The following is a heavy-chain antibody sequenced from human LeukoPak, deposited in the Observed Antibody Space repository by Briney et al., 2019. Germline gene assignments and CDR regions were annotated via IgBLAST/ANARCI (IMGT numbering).Heavy chain of an antibody. CDR3: ARGVPIAAAGKWFDP. V-gene: IGHV1-2*02. Sequence: ASVKVSFRASGYTFTGYYMHWVRRVPGQGLEWMGWVDPNSGGTNYAQKFQGRVTMTRVTSISTAYMELSRLRSDDTAVYYCARGVPIAAAGKWFDPWGQGTLVTVSS. J-gene: IGHJ5*02. CDR1: GYTFTGYY. CDR2: VDPNSGGT. D-gene: IGHD6-13*01.